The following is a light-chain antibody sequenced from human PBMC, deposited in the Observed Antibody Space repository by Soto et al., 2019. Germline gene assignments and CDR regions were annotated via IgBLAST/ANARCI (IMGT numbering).Light chain of an antibody. Sequence: DIQMTQSPSSLSASVGDRVTITCRASQSISSYLNWYQQKPGKAPKALIYDASSLHGGVPLRFSGSGSGTDFTLTISSLQPEDFATYYCQQSYTTPPWTFGQGTKVDIK. CDR1: QSISSY. CDR2: DAS. CDR3: QQSYTTPPWT. V-gene: IGKV1-39*01. J-gene: IGKJ1*01.